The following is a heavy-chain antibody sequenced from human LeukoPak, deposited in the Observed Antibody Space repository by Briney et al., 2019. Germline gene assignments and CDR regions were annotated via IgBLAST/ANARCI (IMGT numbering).Heavy chain of an antibody. J-gene: IGHJ4*02. CDR1: GYTFTGYY. Sequence: ASVKVSCKASGYTFTGYYMHWVRQAPGQGLEWMGWINPNSGGTNYAQKFQGRVTMTRDTSISTAYMKLSRLRSDDTAVYYCARGYCSGGSCYEGYWGQGTLVTVSS. D-gene: IGHD2-15*01. V-gene: IGHV1-2*02. CDR2: INPNSGGT. CDR3: ARGYCSGGSCYEGY.